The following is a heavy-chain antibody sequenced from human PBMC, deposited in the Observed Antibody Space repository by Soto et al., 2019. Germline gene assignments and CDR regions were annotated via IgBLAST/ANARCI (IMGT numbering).Heavy chain of an antibody. CDR1: GGSVSSGSFY. CDR3: ARENVGGVPAAIHYYYYGMDV. Sequence: SETLCLTCTVSGGSVSSGSFYWSWIRQPPGKGLEWIGYIYYSGSTNYNPSLKSRVTISVDTSSNQFSLKLSSLTAADTAVDYCARENVGGVPAAIHYYYYGMDVWGQGTTVTVSS. J-gene: IGHJ6*02. V-gene: IGHV4-61*01. D-gene: IGHD2-2*01. CDR2: IYYSGST.